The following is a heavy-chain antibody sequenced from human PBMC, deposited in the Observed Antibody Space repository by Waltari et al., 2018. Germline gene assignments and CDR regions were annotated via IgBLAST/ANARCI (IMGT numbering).Heavy chain of an antibody. J-gene: IGHJ3*02. CDR2: ISWDDGRT. Sequence: EVQLVESGGVVVQPGGSLRLSCAASGFTFDDYTMHWVRQAPGRGLEWVSLISWDDGRTYEADSVKGRFTISRDNSKNSLYLQMNSLRTEDTALYYCAKDMRARVKRQHDAFDIWGQGTMVTVSS. D-gene: IGHD6-13*01. CDR1: GFTFDDYT. CDR3: AKDMRARVKRQHDAFDI. V-gene: IGHV3-43*01.